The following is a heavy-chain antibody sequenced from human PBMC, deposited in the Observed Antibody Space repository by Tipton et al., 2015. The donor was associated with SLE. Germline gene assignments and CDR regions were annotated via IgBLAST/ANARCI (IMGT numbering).Heavy chain of an antibody. V-gene: IGHV1-18*04. CDR1: GGSISSHY. CDR3: ARDNGGYSGSSFFDY. D-gene: IGHD1-26*01. CDR2: ISAYNGNT. Sequence: TCTVSGGSISSHYWSWVRQAPGQGLEWMGWISAYNGNTNYAQKLQGRVTMTTDTSTSTAYMELRSLRSDDTAVYYCARDNGGYSGSSFFDYWGQGTLVTVSS. J-gene: IGHJ4*02.